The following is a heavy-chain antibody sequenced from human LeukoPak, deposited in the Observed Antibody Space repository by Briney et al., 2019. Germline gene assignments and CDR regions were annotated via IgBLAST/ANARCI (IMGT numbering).Heavy chain of an antibody. J-gene: IGHJ6*03. V-gene: IGHV1-18*01. CDR3: AREPHSSGWPNYYYYMDV. CDR1: GYTFTSYG. CDR2: ISAYNGNT. Sequence: ASVKVSCKASGYTFTSYGISWVRQAPGQGLEWMGWISAYNGNTNYAQKLQGRVTMTTDTSTSTAYMELRSLRSDDTAVYYCAREPHSSGWPNYYYYMDVWGKGTTVTVSS. D-gene: IGHD6-19*01.